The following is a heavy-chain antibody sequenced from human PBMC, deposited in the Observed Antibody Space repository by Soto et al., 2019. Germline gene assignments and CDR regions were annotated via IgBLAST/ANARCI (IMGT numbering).Heavy chain of an antibody. CDR1: GGSISSGNYY. CDR2: ISYSGST. Sequence: QVQLQESGPGLVKPSQTLSLTCTVSGGSISSGNYYWSWIRQHPGKGLAWIGFISYSGSTYYSTSLTCRVTISVDTSKSQFSLNLSFVTAADTAVYYCATMGTPATGLYFFDYWGQGSLVTVSS. V-gene: IGHV4-30-4*01. J-gene: IGHJ4*02. D-gene: IGHD2-15*01. CDR3: ATMGTPATGLYFFDY.